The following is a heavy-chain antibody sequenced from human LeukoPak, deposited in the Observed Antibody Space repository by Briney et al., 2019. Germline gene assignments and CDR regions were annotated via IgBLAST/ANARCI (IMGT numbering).Heavy chain of an antibody. Sequence: SETLSLTCTVSGGSISSSSYYWGWIRQPPGKGLEWIGSIYYSGGTYYNPSLKSRVTISVDTSKNQFSLKLSSVTAADTAVYYCANQVRTTTLDYWGQGTLVTVSS. CDR3: ANQVRTTTLDY. V-gene: IGHV4-39*07. J-gene: IGHJ4*02. D-gene: IGHD1-7*01. CDR2: IYYSGGT. CDR1: GGSISSSSYY.